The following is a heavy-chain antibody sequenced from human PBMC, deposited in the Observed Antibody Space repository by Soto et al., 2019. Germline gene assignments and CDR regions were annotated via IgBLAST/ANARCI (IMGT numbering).Heavy chain of an antibody. CDR2: IYPGDSDT. CDR1: GYSFTSYW. J-gene: IGHJ6*02. Sequence: PGESLKISCKGSGYSFTSYWIGWVRQMPGKGLEWMGIIYPGDSDTRYSPSFQGQVTISADKSISTAYLQWSSLKASDTAMYYCAASLGYSGYVSPYHHYGMAVWGQGTTVTV. CDR3: AASLGYSGYVSPYHHYGMAV. D-gene: IGHD5-12*01. V-gene: IGHV5-51*01.